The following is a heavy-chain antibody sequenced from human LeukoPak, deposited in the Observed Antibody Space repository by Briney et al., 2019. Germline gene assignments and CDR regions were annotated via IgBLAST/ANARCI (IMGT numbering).Heavy chain of an antibody. CDR2: IYTSGST. V-gene: IGHV4-4*07. D-gene: IGHD3-22*01. J-gene: IGHJ3*02. CDR3: VRDLRGEHYYDSSGLDAFDI. CDR1: GGSISSYY. Sequence: PSETLSLTCTVSGGSISSYYWIWIRQPAGKGLEWIGRIYTSGSTNYNPSLKSRVTMSVDTSKNQFSLKLSSVTAADTAVYYCVRDLRGEHYYDSSGLDAFDIWGQGTMVTVSS.